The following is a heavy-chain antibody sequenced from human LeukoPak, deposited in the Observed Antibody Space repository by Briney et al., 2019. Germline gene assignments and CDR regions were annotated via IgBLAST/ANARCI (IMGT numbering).Heavy chain of an antibody. V-gene: IGHV4-61*02. Sequence: SQTLSLTCTVSGGSISSGSYYWSWIRQPAGKGLEWIGRIYTSGSTNYNPSLKSRVTISVDTSKNQFSLKLSSVTAADTAVYYCAREDADFWSGYDYWGQGTLVTVSS. D-gene: IGHD3-3*01. J-gene: IGHJ4*02. CDR1: GGSISSGSYY. CDR3: AREDADFWSGYDY. CDR2: IYTSGST.